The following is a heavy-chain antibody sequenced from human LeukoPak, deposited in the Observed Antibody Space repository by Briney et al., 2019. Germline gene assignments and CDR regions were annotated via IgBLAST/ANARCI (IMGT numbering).Heavy chain of an antibody. Sequence: GGSLRLSCAASGFTFSGYAMSWVRQAPGKGLEWVSAISGSGGSTYYADSVKGRFTISRDNSKNTLYLQMNSLRAEDTAVYYCATTPSEWLFYYFDYWGQGTLVTVSS. J-gene: IGHJ4*02. D-gene: IGHD3-3*01. CDR3: ATTPSEWLFYYFDY. CDR1: GFTFSGYA. CDR2: ISGSGGST. V-gene: IGHV3-23*01.